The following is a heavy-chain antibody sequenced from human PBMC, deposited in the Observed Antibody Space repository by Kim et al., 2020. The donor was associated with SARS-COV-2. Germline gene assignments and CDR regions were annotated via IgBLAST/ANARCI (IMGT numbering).Heavy chain of an antibody. J-gene: IGHJ4*02. V-gene: IGHV1-18*01. D-gene: IGHD6-6*01. Sequence: KGNTNDAQKLQGRVTMTPDTSTSTAYMELRSLRSDDTAVYYCARGPSEGYWGQGTLVTVSS. CDR3: ARGPSEGY. CDR2: KGNT.